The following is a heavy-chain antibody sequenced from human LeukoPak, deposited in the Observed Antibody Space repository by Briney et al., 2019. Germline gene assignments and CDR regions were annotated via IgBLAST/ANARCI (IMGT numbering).Heavy chain of an antibody. D-gene: IGHD6-19*01. CDR3: AKGSGWPYYFDY. V-gene: IGHV3-48*03. Sequence: PGESLRLSCAASGFTFSSYEMNWVRQGPRKGLEWVSYISSSGSTIYYADSVKGRFTISRDNAKKSLYLQMNSLRAEDTAVYYCAKGSGWPYYFDYWGRGSLVTVSS. CDR1: GFTFSSYE. J-gene: IGHJ4*02. CDR2: ISSSGSTI.